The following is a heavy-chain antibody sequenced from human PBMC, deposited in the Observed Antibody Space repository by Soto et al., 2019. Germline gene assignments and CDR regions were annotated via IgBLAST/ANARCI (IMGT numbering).Heavy chain of an antibody. CDR2: IDPSDSYT. D-gene: IGHD5-12*01. Sequence: GESLKISCNGSGYSFTSYWISWVRQMPGKGLEWMGRIDPSDSYTNYSPSFQGHVTISADKSISTAYLQWSSLKASDTAMYYCARQVVATMPPHYYYYGMDVWGQGTTVTVSS. CDR3: ARQVVATMPPHYYYYGMDV. CDR1: GYSFTSYW. J-gene: IGHJ6*02. V-gene: IGHV5-10-1*01.